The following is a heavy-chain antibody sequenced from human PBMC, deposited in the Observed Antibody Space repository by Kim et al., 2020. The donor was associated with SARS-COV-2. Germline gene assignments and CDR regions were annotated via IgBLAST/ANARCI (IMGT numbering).Heavy chain of an antibody. CDR2: INHSGST. Sequence: SETLSLTCAVYGGSFSGYYWSWIRQPPGKGLEWIGEINHSGSTNYNPSLKSRVTISVDTSKNQFSLKLSSVTAADTAVYYCARAAYYDFWSGYSTDQNW. D-gene: IGHD3-3*01. J-gene: IGHJ5*01. V-gene: IGHV4-34*01. CDR3: ARAAYYDFWSGYSTDQNW. CDR1: GGSFSGYY.